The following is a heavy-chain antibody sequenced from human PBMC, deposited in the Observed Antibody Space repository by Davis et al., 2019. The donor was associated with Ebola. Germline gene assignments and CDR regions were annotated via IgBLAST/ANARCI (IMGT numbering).Heavy chain of an antibody. CDR1: GYTFTSYY. D-gene: IGHD2-15*01. V-gene: IGHV1-46*01. J-gene: IGHJ6*02. Sequence: AASVKVSCKASGYTFTSYYMHWVRQAPGQGLEWMGRINPSGGSTSYAQKFQGRVTMTRDTSTNTVYMELSSLRSEDTAVYYCARRLYCGGGSCYGYYYGMDVWGQGTTVTVSS. CDR2: INPSGGST. CDR3: ARRLYCGGGSCYGYYYGMDV.